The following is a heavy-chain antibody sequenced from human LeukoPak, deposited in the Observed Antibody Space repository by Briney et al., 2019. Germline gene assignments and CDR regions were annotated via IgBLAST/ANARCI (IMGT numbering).Heavy chain of an antibody. CDR1: GGSFSGYY. CDR3: ARGPFRYCSGVSCYRRHAFDI. CDR2: INHSGST. V-gene: IGHV4-34*01. J-gene: IGHJ3*02. D-gene: IGHD2-15*01. Sequence: SETLSLTCAVYGGSFSGYYWSWIRQPPGKGLEWIGEINHSGSTNYNPSLKSRVTISVDTSKNQFSLKLSSVTAADPAVYYCARGPFRYCSGVSCYRRHAFDIGGQGTMATVSP.